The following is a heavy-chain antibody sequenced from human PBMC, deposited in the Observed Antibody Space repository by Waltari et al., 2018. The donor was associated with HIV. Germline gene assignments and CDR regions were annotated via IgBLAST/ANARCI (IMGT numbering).Heavy chain of an antibody. CDR2: IYYSGST. J-gene: IGHJ2*01. V-gene: IGHV4-59*01. Sequence: QVQLQESGPGLVKPSETLSLTCTVSGGSISSYYWSWIRQPPGKGLEWIGYIYYSGSTNYNPSLKSRVTISVDTSKNQFSLKLSSVTAADTAVYYCARERRTASPGYYDLWGRGTLVTVSS. D-gene: IGHD2-21*02. CDR1: GGSISSYY. CDR3: ARERRTASPGYYDL.